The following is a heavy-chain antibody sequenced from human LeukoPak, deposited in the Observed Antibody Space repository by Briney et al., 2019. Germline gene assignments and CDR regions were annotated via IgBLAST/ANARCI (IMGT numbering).Heavy chain of an antibody. D-gene: IGHD3-10*01. J-gene: IGHJ4*02. CDR1: GYTFTSYD. Sequence: ASVKVSCKASGYTFTSYDINWVRQATGQGLEWMGWMNPNSGNTGYAQKFQGRVTMTRNTSISTAYMELSSLRPEDTAVYYCARVATMVRGSTILGNYYLVFWGQGTLVTVSS. CDR2: MNPNSGNT. CDR3: ARVATMVRGSTILGNYYLVF. V-gene: IGHV1-8*01.